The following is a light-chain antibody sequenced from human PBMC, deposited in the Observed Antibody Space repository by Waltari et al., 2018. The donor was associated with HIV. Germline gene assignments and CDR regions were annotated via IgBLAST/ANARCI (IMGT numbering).Light chain of an antibody. CDR3: SSFAGSNKL. Sequence: HSALTQPPHAPGSPGQWVHITCPGATRDLHYFNFLSWYQQYSGKAPKLIIVEVTKRPSGVPDRFSGSRSGNTASLIVSGLQAEDEAVYFCSSFAGSNKLFGGGTKLTVL. V-gene: IGLV2-8*01. CDR2: EVT. J-gene: IGLJ2*01. CDR1: TRDLHYFNF.